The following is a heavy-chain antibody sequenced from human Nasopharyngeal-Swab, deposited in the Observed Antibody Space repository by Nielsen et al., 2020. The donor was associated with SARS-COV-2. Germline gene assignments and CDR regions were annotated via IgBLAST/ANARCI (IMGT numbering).Heavy chain of an antibody. CDR3: ARTRSPYGDYVDFDY. Sequence: GGSLRLSCAASGFTFSDYYMSWIRQAPGKGLEWVSSISSSSSYIYYADSVKGRFTISRDNAKNSLYLQMNSLRAEDTAVYYCARTRSPYGDYVDFDYWGQGTLVTVSS. J-gene: IGHJ4*02. CDR2: ISSSSSYI. D-gene: IGHD4-17*01. CDR1: GFTFSDYY. V-gene: IGHV3-11*06.